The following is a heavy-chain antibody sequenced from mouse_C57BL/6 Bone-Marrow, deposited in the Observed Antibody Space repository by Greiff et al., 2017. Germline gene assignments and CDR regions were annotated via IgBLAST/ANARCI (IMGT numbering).Heavy chain of an antibody. CDR3: ARPYSNPGYFAV. CDR1: GFSLTSYG. Sequence: VQLQQSGPGLVQPSQSLSITCTVSGFSLTSYGVHWVRQSPGKGLEWLGVIWSGGSTDYNAAFISRLSISKDNSKSQVFFKMNSLQADDTAIYYCARPYSNPGYFAVWRTGTMVTVSS. V-gene: IGHV2-2*01. CDR2: IWSGGST. D-gene: IGHD2-5*01. J-gene: IGHJ1*03.